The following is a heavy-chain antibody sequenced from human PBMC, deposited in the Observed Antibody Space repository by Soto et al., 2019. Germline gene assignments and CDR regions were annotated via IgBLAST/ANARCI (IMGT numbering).Heavy chain of an antibody. CDR1: GFAFSSXG. J-gene: IGHJ4*02. D-gene: IGHD6-13*01. Sequence: LXLXCSASGFAFSSXGMHWGGRAPGKGLECVAVICYDGSNKSYADSVKGRLTISRENSKNTLYLQMNRMRAEDTAVYYCARAYSRSPGGYWGQGTLGTVSS. CDR3: ARAYSRSPGGY. V-gene: IGHV3-33*01. CDR2: ICYDGSNK.